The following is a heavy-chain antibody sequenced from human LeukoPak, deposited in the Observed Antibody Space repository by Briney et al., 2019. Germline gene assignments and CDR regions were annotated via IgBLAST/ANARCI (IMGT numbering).Heavy chain of an antibody. Sequence: SETLSLTCTVSGGSISSYYWSWIRQPPGKGLEWIGYIYYSGSTNYNPSLKSRVTISVDTSKNQFSLKLSSVTAADTAVYYCARVTSSFLGYYYYYMDVWGKGTTVTVSS. D-gene: IGHD2-2*01. V-gene: IGHV4-59*01. CDR3: ARVTSSFLGYYYYYMDV. CDR1: GGSISSYY. CDR2: IYYSGST. J-gene: IGHJ6*03.